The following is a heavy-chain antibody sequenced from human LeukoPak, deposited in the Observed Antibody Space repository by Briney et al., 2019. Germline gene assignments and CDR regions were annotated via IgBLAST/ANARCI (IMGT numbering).Heavy chain of an antibody. D-gene: IGHD2-21*02. V-gene: IGHV3-23*01. J-gene: IGHJ3*02. CDR1: GFSVNSNY. CDR3: ARAYCGGDCYPHDAFDI. Sequence: PGGSLRLSCAISGFSVNSNYMSWVRQAPGKGLEWVSAISGSGGSTYYADSVKGRFTISRDNSKNTLYLQMNSLRAEDTAVYYCARAYCGGDCYPHDAFDIWGQGTMVTVSS. CDR2: ISGSGGST.